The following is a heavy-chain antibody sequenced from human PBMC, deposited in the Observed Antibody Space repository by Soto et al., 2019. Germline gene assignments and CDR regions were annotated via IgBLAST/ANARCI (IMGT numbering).Heavy chain of an antibody. CDR2: ISHSGST. CDR1: GGSVSSGIYS. D-gene: IGHD2-2*01. V-gene: IGHV4-61*01. CDR3: ARDWGTGFYQLDS. J-gene: IGHJ4*02. Sequence: PAETLSLTCTVSGGSVSSGIYSWTWSRQPPGRGLGWVAQISHSGSTYYNLSLKSRVTISSDAAKKQISLKLSSVTAADTALYSSARDWGTGFYQLDSWGQGTLVTVSS.